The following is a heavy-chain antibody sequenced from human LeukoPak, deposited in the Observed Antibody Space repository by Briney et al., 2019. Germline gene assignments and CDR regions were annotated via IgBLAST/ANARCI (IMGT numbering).Heavy chain of an antibody. CDR3: ARGFASGDYGAD. D-gene: IGHD4-17*01. V-gene: IGHV3-7*01. J-gene: IGHJ4*02. CDR1: GFNYSLFW. CDR2: IKQDGSEK. Sequence: AGPLRLSCAASGFNYSLFWMIWLGQAAGKGLNGVANIKQDGSEKYYVDSVKGRFTISRDNAERSLYLQMNSLRAEDTAVYYCARGFASGDYGADWGQGTLVTVSS.